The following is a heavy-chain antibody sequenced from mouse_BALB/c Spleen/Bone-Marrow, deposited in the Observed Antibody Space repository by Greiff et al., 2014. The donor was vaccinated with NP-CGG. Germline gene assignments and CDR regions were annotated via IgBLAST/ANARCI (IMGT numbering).Heavy chain of an antibody. CDR3: ARSYDGYPYAMNY. Sequence: EVQLVESGPELMKPGASVKISCKASGYLFTSYYMHWVKQSHGESLEWIGYFDPFNGSTSYNQKFKGKATLTVDKSSSTAYMHLSSLTSEDSAVYFCARSYDGYPYAMNYWGQGTSVTVSS. J-gene: IGHJ4*01. CDR1: GYLFTSYY. V-gene: IGHV1S135*01. CDR2: FDPFNGST. D-gene: IGHD2-3*01.